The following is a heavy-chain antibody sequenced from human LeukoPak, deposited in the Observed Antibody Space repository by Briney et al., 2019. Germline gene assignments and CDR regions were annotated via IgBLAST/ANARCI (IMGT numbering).Heavy chain of an antibody. Sequence: SETLSLTCAVYGGSFSGYYWSWIRQPPGKGLEWIGEINHSGSTNYNPPLESRVTISVDTSKNQFSLKLSSVTAADTAVYYCAREDIVVVPAARDAFDIWGQGTMVTVSS. CDR1: GGSFSGYY. CDR2: INHSGST. V-gene: IGHV4-34*01. CDR3: AREDIVVVPAARDAFDI. J-gene: IGHJ3*02. D-gene: IGHD2-2*01.